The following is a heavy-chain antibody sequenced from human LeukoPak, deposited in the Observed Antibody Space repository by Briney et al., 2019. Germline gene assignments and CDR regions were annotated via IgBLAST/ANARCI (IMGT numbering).Heavy chain of an antibody. D-gene: IGHD4/OR15-4a*01. CDR2: INSDGYST. J-gene: IGHJ5*02. V-gene: IGHV3-74*01. CDR3: ARDYGA. CDR1: GFTFSRYW. Sequence: GALRLSCAASGFTFSRYWMHWVRQAPGRGLVWVSRINSDGYSTTYADSVKGRFTISRDNAKNTLYLQMNSLRADDTAVYYCARDYGAWGQGTLVTVSP.